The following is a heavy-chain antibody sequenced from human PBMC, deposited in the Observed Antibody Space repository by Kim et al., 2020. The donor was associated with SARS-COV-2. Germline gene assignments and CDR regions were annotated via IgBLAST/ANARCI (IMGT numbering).Heavy chain of an antibody. V-gene: IGHV3-53*01. CDR2: IFGSGAT. J-gene: IGHJ6*02. Sequence: GGSLRLSCAASGFSVSTNYMSWVRQAPGKGLEWVATIFGSGATYFADSAKGRFTISRDNSKNTLYLQMNSLRAEDTAAYHCARKLLWFGDNGMDVWGQGTTVTVPS. CDR1: GFSVSTNY. CDR3: ARKLLWFGDNGMDV. D-gene: IGHD3-10*01.